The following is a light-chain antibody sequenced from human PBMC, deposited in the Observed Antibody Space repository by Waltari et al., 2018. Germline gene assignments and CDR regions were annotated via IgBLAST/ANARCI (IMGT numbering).Light chain of an antibody. J-gene: IGLJ1*01. CDR3: SSYTNSSTYD. CDR1: NSDVGGYNY. Sequence: QSALTQPASVSGSPGQSITISCTGTNSDVGGYNYVSWYQQRPGKAPQLLVSEVTNRPSGVSNRFSGSKSDNTASLTISGLLAEDEADYYCSSYTNSSTYDFGTGTKVTVL. CDR2: EVT. V-gene: IGLV2-14*01.